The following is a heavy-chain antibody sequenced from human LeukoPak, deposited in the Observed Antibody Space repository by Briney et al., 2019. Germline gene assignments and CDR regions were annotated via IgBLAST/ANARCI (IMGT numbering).Heavy chain of an antibody. V-gene: IGHV3-48*04. CDR2: ISSSGSTI. J-gene: IGHJ5*02. CDR1: GFTFSSYT. D-gene: IGHD4-17*01. CDR3: ARDRGGYDYGDLNWFDP. Sequence: GGSLRLSCAASGFTFSSYTLSWVRQAPGKGLEWVSYISSSGSTIYYADSVKGRFTISRDNAKNSLYLQMNSLRAEDTAVYYCARDRGGYDYGDLNWFDPWGQGTLVTVSS.